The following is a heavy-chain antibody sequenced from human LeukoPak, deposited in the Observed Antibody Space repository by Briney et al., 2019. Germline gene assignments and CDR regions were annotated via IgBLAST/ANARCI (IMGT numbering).Heavy chain of an antibody. CDR3: ARDLLRLGELSLSGSGFDY. CDR1: GYTFNSYG. V-gene: IGHV1-18*01. J-gene: IGHJ4*02. D-gene: IGHD3-16*02. CDR2: ISGYNGNT. Sequence: ASVKVSCKASGYTFNSYGISWVRQAPGQGLEWMGWISGYNGNTKYVQKFQGRVTMTTDTSTSTAYMELSRLRSDDTAVYYCARDLLRLGELSLSGSGFDYWGQGTLVTVSS.